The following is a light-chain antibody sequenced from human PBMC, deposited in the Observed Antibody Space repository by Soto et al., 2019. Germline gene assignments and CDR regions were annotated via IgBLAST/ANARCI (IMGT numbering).Light chain of an antibody. CDR2: EVS. Sequence: QSVLTQPPSVSGSPGQSVTISCTGTSSDVGSYNRVSWYQQPPGTAPKLMIYEVSNRPSGVPDRFSGSKSGNTASLTISGLQAEDEADYYCSSYTSSSTWDFGTGTKLTVL. CDR3: SSYTSSSTWD. V-gene: IGLV2-18*02. J-gene: IGLJ1*01. CDR1: SSDVGSYNR.